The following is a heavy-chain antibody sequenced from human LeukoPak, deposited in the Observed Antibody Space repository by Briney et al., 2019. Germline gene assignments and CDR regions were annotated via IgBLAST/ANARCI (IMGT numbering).Heavy chain of an antibody. V-gene: IGHV4-59*11. Sequence: SETLSLTCTVSGGSISSHYWSWIRQPPGKGLECIGYIYYSGSTNYNPSLKSRVTISVDTSENQFSLKLTSVTAADTAVYYCARDREYSSSGLVWFDPWGQGILVTVSS. CDR2: IYYSGST. CDR1: GGSISSHY. J-gene: IGHJ5*02. CDR3: ARDREYSSSGLVWFDP. D-gene: IGHD6-6*01.